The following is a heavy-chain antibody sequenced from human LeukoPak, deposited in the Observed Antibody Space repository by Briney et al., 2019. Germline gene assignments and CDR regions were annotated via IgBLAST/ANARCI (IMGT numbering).Heavy chain of an antibody. CDR3: APDLGDY. CDR2: ISYDGSSK. CDR1: GFTFSSYA. Sequence: QSGGSLRLSCAASGFTFSSYAMHWARQAPGKGLEWVAVISYDGSSKYYADSVKGRFTISRDNSKNTLYLQMNSLRAEDTAVYYCAPDLGDYWGQGTLVTVSS. V-gene: IGHV3-30-3*01. J-gene: IGHJ4*02.